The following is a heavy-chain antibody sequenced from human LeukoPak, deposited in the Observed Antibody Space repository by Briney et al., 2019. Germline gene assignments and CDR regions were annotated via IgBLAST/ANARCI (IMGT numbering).Heavy chain of an antibody. Sequence: SETLSLTCTVSGGSISSYYWSWIRQPAGKGLECIGRVYSSGSTNYNPSLKSRVTMSIDTSKNQSSLRLNSVTAADTAMYYCAKSGGYGLIDYWGQGTLVTVSS. CDR3: AKSGGYGLIDY. V-gene: IGHV4-4*07. CDR2: VYSSGST. D-gene: IGHD1-26*01. CDR1: GGSISSYY. J-gene: IGHJ4*02.